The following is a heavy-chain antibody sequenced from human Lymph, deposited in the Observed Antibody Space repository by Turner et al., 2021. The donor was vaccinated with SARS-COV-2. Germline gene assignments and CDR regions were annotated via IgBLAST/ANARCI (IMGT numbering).Heavy chain of an antibody. CDR1: GFTFSSYG. Sequence: EVQLLESGGGLVQPGGSLRLSCAASGFTFSSYGMSWVRQAPGKGLEWVSVISGSGGRTYYADSVKGRFTISRDNSKNTLYLQMNSLRAEDTAVYYCAKDRVVPPAIWNYYYYYGMDVWGQGTTVTVSS. CDR2: ISGSGGRT. V-gene: IGHV3-23*01. D-gene: IGHD2-2*02. CDR3: AKDRVVPPAIWNYYYYYGMDV. J-gene: IGHJ6*02.